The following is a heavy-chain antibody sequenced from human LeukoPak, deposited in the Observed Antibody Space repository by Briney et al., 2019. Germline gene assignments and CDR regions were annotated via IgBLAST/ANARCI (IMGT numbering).Heavy chain of an antibody. V-gene: IGHV1-2*04. CDR2: INPNSGGT. Sequence: GASVKVSCKASGYTFTGYYMHWVRQAPGQGLEWMGWINPNSGGTNYAQKFQGWVTMTRDTSISTAYMELSRLRSDDTAVYYCAREFFPAYYCDYWGQGTLVTVSS. CDR3: AREFFPAYYCDY. J-gene: IGHJ4*02. CDR1: GYTFTGYY. D-gene: IGHD3-3*01.